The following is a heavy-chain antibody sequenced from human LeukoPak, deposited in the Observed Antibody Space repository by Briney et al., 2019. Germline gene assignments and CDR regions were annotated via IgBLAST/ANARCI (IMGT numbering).Heavy chain of an antibody. V-gene: IGHV1-24*01. CDR1: GYTLTELS. J-gene: IGHJ3*02. CDR2: FDPEDGET. Sequence: ASVKVSCTVSGYTLTELSMHWVRQAPGKGLEWMGGFDPEDGETIYAQKFQGRVTMTEDTSTDTAYMELSSLRSGDTAVYYCATDFFTYYYDSSGYNAFDIWGQGTMVTVSS. CDR3: ATDFFTYYYDSSGYNAFDI. D-gene: IGHD3-22*01.